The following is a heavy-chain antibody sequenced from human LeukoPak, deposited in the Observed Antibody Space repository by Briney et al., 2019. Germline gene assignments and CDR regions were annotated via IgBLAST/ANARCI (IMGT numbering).Heavy chain of an antibody. CDR2: IIPIFGTV. J-gene: IGHJ6*03. V-gene: IGHV1-69*06. D-gene: IGHD3-10*01. Sequence: GASVKVSCKASGGTFSSYAISWVRQAPGQGLEWMGGIIPIFGTVNYAQKFQGRVTITADKSTSTAYMELSSLRSEDTAVYYCARDSYYYGSGSYPDYYYYYYYMDVWDKGTTVTVSS. CDR1: GGTFSSYA. CDR3: ARDSYYYGSGSYPDYYYYYYYMDV.